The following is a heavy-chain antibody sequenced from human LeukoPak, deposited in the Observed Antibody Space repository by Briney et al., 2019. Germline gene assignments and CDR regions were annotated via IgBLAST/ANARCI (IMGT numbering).Heavy chain of an antibody. CDR3: ARGYSGYDSADY. CDR1: GGTFSSYA. V-gene: IGHV1-69*05. J-gene: IGHJ4*02. D-gene: IGHD5-12*01. CDR2: IIPISGTA. Sequence: SVKVSCKASGGTFSSYAISWVRQAPGQGLEWMGGIIPISGTANYAQKFQGRVTITTDESTSTAYMELSSLRSEDTAVYYCARGYSGYDSADYWGQGTLVTVSS.